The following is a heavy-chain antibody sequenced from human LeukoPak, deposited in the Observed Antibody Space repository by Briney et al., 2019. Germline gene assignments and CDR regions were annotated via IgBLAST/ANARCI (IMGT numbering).Heavy chain of an antibody. Sequence: SWIRQHPGKGLEWMGRIDPSDSYTNYSPSFQGLVTLSADKSISAAYLQWSSLKASDTAMYYCATRGGYNYGAGMDVWGQGTTVTVSS. CDR2: IDPSDSYT. J-gene: IGHJ6*02. CDR3: ATRGGYNYGAGMDV. V-gene: IGHV5-10-1*01. D-gene: IGHD5-18*01.